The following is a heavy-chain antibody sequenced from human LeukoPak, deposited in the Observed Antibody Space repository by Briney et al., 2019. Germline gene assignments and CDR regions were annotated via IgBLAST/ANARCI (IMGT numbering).Heavy chain of an antibody. CDR2: ISGDGVST. J-gene: IGHJ4*02. CDR1: GLPIGDFA. Sequence: QTGGSLRLSCVASGLPIGDFAMHWVRQAPGQGLEWVSLISGDGVSTFFADSVKGRFSISRDNSKNSLFPEMSSLRTEDTAMYYCARESGKFDYWGQGTLVAVSS. CDR3: ARESGKFDY. V-gene: IGHV3-43*02.